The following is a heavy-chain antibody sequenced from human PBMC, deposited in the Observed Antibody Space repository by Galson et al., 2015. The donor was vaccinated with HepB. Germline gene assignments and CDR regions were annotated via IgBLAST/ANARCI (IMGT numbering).Heavy chain of an antibody. V-gene: IGHV3-30*03. Sequence: SLRLSCAASGFTFSNYGMHWVRQAPGKGLEWVAVISYDGSNKYYVDSVKGRFTISRDNSKNTLFLQMNSLRTEDTAVYYCARDGYDSSGYDSNYYFDYWGQGTLVTVSS. CDR2: ISYDGSNK. CDR1: GFTFSNYG. CDR3: ARDGYDSSGYDSNYYFDY. D-gene: IGHD3-22*01. J-gene: IGHJ4*02.